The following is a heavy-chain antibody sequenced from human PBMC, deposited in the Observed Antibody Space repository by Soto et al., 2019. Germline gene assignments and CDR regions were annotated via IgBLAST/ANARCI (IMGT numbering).Heavy chain of an antibody. CDR3: ARGERSGSWNYYSGMAV. D-gene: IGHD2-15*01. V-gene: IGHV4-59*08. CDR1: GGSISSYY. Sequence: SETLSLTCTVSGGSISSYYWSWTRQPPGKGLEWIGYIYYSGSTYYNPSLKSRVTISVDTSKNQSSLKLSSVTAADAAVYYCARGERSGSWNYYSGMAVSGQGTTVT. CDR2: IYYSGST. J-gene: IGHJ6*02.